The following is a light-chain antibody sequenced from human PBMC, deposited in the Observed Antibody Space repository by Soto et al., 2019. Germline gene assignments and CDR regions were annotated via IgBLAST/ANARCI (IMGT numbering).Light chain of an antibody. CDR1: QSVNNN. CDR3: QQYNKWPPWT. CDR2: DTS. V-gene: IGKV3-15*01. J-gene: IGKJ1*01. Sequence: EIVMTQSPATLSVSPGERATLSCRASQSVNNNLAWYQQIPGQAPRLLIYDTSIRAHDIPARFSGRGSGTEFTLTISRLQPEDCAVYYCQQYNKWPPWTFGQGTKVEIK.